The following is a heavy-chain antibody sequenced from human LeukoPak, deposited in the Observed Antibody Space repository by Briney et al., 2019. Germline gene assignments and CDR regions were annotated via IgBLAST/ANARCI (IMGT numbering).Heavy chain of an antibody. CDR2: ISGSGGST. D-gene: IGHD2-2*01. V-gene: IGHV3-23*01. Sequence: GGSLRLSCAASGFTFSSYSMNWVRQAPGKGLEWVSAISGSGGSTYYADSVKGRFTISRDNSKNTLYLQMNSLRAEDTAVYYCAKDLYCSSTSCPPNWFDPWGQGTLVTVSS. CDR3: AKDLYCSSTSCPPNWFDP. CDR1: GFTFSSYS. J-gene: IGHJ5*02.